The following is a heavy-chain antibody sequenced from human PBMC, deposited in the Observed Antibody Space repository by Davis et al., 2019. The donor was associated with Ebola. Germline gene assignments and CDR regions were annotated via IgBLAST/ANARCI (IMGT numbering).Heavy chain of an antibody. CDR2: IHDGSA. CDR1: GDSFNTYY. V-gene: IGHV4-59*08. Sequence: SETLSLTCSLSGDSFNTYYWNWIRQPPGKGLEWVGYIHDGSANYHPSLKSRVTISVDTSKNQFSLSLTSVTATDTAVYYCAKLPRGSVFFDYWGQGMLVTVSP. J-gene: IGHJ4*02. CDR3: AKLPRGSVFFDY. D-gene: IGHD1-26*01.